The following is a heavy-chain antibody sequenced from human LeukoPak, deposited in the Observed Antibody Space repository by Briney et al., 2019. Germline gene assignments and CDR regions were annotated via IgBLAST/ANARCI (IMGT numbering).Heavy chain of an antibody. CDR1: VLTFTGDS. CDR2: ISSSSSYI. Sequence: GGSLRLSSAASVLTFTGDSMSWVRQAPGKGLEWVSSISSSSSYIYYADSVKGRFTISRDNAKNSLYLQMNSLRAEDTAVYYCARVTEAPYYFDYWGQGTLVTVSS. J-gene: IGHJ4*02. CDR3: ARVTEAPYYFDY. V-gene: IGHV3-21*01.